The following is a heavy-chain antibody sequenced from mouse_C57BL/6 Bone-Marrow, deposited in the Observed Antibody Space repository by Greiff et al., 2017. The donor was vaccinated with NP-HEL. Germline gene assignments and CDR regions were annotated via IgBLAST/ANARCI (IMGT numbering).Heavy chain of an antibody. Sequence: VHLVESGGDLVKPGGSLKLSCAASGFTFSSYGMSWVRQTPDKRLEWVATISSGGSSTYYPDSVKGRFTISRDNAKTTLYLQRSSLKSEDTSMYYCASTTVVAPYYAMDYWGQGTSVTVSS. D-gene: IGHD1-1*01. J-gene: IGHJ4*01. CDR1: GFTFSSYG. V-gene: IGHV5-6*01. CDR2: ISSGGSST. CDR3: ASTTVVAPYYAMDY.